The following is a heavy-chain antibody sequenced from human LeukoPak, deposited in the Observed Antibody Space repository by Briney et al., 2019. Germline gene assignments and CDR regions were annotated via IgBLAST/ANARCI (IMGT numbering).Heavy chain of an antibody. CDR2: IDSSGGP. D-gene: IGHD4-17*01. V-gene: IGHV4-39*02. CDR3: ARLIDYGGYYFYYYMDV. J-gene: IGHJ6*03. CDR1: GGSVSSSDSY. Sequence: TPSETLSLTCTVSGGSVSSSDSYWGWIRQPPGKGLEWIGNIDSSGGPHYTPVLKSRVTISVDTSKSHFSLQLSSVTAADTAVYYCARLIDYGGYYFYYYMDVWGKGTTVTVSS.